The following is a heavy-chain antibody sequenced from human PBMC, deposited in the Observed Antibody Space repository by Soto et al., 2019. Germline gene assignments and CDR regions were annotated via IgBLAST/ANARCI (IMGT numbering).Heavy chain of an antibody. J-gene: IGHJ5*02. V-gene: IGHV4-30-2*01. Sequence: SETLSLTCAVSGGSISSGGYSWSWIRQPPGKGLEWIGYIYHSGSTYYNPSLKSRVTISVDRSKNQFSLKLSSVTAADTAVYYCAREGDCSGGSCYGWFDPWGQGTLVTVSS. D-gene: IGHD2-15*01. CDR1: GGSISSGGYS. CDR3: AREGDCSGGSCYGWFDP. CDR2: IYHSGST.